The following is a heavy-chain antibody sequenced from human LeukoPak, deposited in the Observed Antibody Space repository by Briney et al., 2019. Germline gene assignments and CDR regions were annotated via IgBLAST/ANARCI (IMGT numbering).Heavy chain of an antibody. J-gene: IGHJ4*02. CDR1: GFTFSSYA. V-gene: IGHV3-23*01. CDR2: ISGSGGST. D-gene: IGHD6-19*01. Sequence: PGGSQRLSCAASGFTFSSYAMSWVRQAPGEGLEWVSAISGSGGSTYYADSVKGRFTISRDNSKNTLYLQMNSLRAEDTAVYYCAKAHRGAVAGTGDFDYWGQGTLVTVSS. CDR3: AKAHRGAVAGTGDFDY.